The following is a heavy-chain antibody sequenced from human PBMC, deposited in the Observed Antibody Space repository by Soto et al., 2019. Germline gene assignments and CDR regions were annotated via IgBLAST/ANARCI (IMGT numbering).Heavy chain of an antibody. V-gene: IGHV1-69*13. CDR2: IIPISGTT. CDR3: ARGYCSGGNCYSGMDV. CDR1: GGTFSTHA. Sequence: GASVKVSCKASGGTFSTHAIIWVRQAPGHGLEWMGGIIPISGTTYYTQKFQGRVTITADEPTSTAFMELSSLKSDDTAVFYCARGYCSGGNCYSGMDVSGQGTMVTVSS. J-gene: IGHJ6*02. D-gene: IGHD2-15*01.